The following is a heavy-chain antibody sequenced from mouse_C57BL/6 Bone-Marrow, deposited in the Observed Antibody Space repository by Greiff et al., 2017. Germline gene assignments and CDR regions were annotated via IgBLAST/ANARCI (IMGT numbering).Heavy chain of an antibody. Sequence: EVKLQQSGPELVKPGDSVKISCKASGYSFTGYFMNWVMQSHGKSLEWIGRINPYNGDTFYNQKFKGKATLTVDKSSSTAHMELRSLTSEDSAVYYCARGFDGYYVFSDYWGQGTTLTVSS. V-gene: IGHV1-20*01. CDR1: GYSFTGYF. J-gene: IGHJ2*01. CDR3: ARGFDGYYVFSDY. CDR2: INPYNGDT. D-gene: IGHD2-3*01.